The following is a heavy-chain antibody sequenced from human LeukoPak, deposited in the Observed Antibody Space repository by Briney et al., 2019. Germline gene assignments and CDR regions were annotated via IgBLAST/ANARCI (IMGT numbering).Heavy chain of an antibody. CDR3: ARDADNWNDAGWFDP. D-gene: IGHD1-20*01. Sequence: SETLSLTCTVSGGSISSYHWSWIRQPAGKGLEWIGRIYTSGSTNYNPSLKSRVTMSVDTSKNQFSLKLSSVTAADTAVYYCARDADNWNDAGWFDPWGQGTLVTVSS. CDR2: IYTSGST. CDR1: GGSISSYH. V-gene: IGHV4-4*07. J-gene: IGHJ5*02.